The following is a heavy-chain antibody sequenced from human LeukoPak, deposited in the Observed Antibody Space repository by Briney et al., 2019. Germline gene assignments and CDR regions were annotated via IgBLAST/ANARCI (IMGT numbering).Heavy chain of an antibody. CDR3: AKDYGYGDYGCYYYYMDV. CDR1: GFTFSSYG. J-gene: IGHJ6*03. CDR2: IWYDGSNK. V-gene: IGHV3-33*06. D-gene: IGHD4-17*01. Sequence: GGSLRLSCAASGFTFSSYGMHWVRQAPGKGLEWVAVIWYDGSNKYYADSVKGRFTISRDNSKNTLYLQMNSLRAEDTAVYYCAKDYGYGDYGCYYYYMDVWGKGTTVTVSS.